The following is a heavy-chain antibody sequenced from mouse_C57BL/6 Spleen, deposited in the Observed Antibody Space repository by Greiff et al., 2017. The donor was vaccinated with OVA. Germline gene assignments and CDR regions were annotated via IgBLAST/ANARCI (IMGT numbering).Heavy chain of an antibody. CDR2: IDPSDSYT. D-gene: IGHD2-5*01. V-gene: IGHV1-69*01. Sequence: VQLQQPGAELVMPGASVKLSCKASGYTFTSYWMHWVKQRPGQGLEWIGEIDPSDSYTNYNQKFKGKSTLTVDKSSSTAYMQLSSLTSEDSAVYDCARSLYSNYVDYWGQGTTLTVSS. J-gene: IGHJ2*01. CDR3: ARSLYSNYVDY. CDR1: GYTFTSYW.